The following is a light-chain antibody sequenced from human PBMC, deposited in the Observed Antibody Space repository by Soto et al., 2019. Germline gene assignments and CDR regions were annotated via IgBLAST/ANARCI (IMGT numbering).Light chain of an antibody. V-gene: IGKV3-11*01. CDR2: DAS. J-gene: IGKJ4*01. Sequence: EIVLTQSPVTLSLSPGERATLSCRASQSVTTFLAWYTQKPGQAPRLLIYDASTRATGIPARLSGSGSGTYFTLTISSLEPEDFAVYYWQQRTNWPLTFGGGTKVEIK. CDR1: QSVTTF. CDR3: QQRTNWPLT.